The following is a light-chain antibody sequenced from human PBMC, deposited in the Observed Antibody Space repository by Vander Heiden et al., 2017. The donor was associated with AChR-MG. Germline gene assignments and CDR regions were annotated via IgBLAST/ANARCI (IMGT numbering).Light chain of an antibody. Sequence: SYVLTQPPSVSVAPGKTARITCGGNNIGSKSVHWYQQKPGQAPVLVIYYDSDRPSGIPERFSGSNSGNTATLTISRVEAGDEADYYCQVWDSSSDPVVFGGGTKLNVL. CDR1: NIGSKS. J-gene: IGLJ2*01. CDR2: YDS. V-gene: IGLV3-21*04. CDR3: QVWDSSSDPVV.